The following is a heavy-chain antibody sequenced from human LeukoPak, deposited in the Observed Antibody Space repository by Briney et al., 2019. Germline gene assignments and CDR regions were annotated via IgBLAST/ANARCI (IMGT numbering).Heavy chain of an antibody. Sequence: SVKVSCKASGYTFTSYDISWVRQAPGQGLEWMGGIIPIFGTANYAQKFQGRVTITADESTSTAYMELSSLRSEDTAVYYCARERRGPDFWSGQDAFDIWGQGTMVTVSS. CDR3: ARERRGPDFWSGQDAFDI. J-gene: IGHJ3*02. CDR2: IIPIFGTA. CDR1: GYTFTSYD. V-gene: IGHV1-69*13. D-gene: IGHD3-3*01.